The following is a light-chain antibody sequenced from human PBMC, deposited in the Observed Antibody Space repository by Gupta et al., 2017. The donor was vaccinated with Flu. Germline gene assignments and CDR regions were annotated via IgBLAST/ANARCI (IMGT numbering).Light chain of an antibody. Sequence: SVTISCTGTSSDVGGYDYVSWYQQYPGKAPKLIIYDVSHRPSGVSTRFSGSKSGSTASLTISGLQAADEADYYCKSFASSIAYVFGTGTKVTVL. J-gene: IGLJ1*01. CDR2: DVS. CDR1: SSDVGGYDY. CDR3: KSFASSIAYV. V-gene: IGLV2-14*03.